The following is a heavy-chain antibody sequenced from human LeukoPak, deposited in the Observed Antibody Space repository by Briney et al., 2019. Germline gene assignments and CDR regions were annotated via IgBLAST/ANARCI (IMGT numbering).Heavy chain of an antibody. Sequence: SETLSLTCTVSGGSISSYYWSWVRQPPGKGLEWIGYIYYSGSTNYNPSLKSRVTISVDTSKNQFSLKLSSVTAADTAVYYCASLKMVQGVSSYYYYYMDVWGKGTTVTVSS. CDR3: ASLKMVQGVSSYYYYYMDV. J-gene: IGHJ6*03. CDR1: GGSISSYY. V-gene: IGHV4-59*01. CDR2: IYYSGST. D-gene: IGHD3-10*01.